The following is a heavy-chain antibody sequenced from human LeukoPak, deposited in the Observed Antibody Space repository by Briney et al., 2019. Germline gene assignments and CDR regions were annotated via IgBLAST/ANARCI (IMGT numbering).Heavy chain of an antibody. Sequence: ASVKVSCKVSGYTLTELSMHWVRQAPGQGLEWMGWISAYNGNTNYAQKLQGRVTMTTDTSTSTAYMELRSLRSDDTAVYYCARVWELQNRFYYYYMDVWGKGTTVTVSS. V-gene: IGHV1-18*01. CDR1: GYTLTELS. CDR2: ISAYNGNT. D-gene: IGHD1-26*01. CDR3: ARVWELQNRFYYYYMDV. J-gene: IGHJ6*03.